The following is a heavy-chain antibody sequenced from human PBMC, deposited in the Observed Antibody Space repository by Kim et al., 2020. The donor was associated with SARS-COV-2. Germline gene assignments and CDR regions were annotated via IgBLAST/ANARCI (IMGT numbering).Heavy chain of an antibody. CDR1: GFTFTNYA. Sequence: GGSLRLSCAASGFTFTNYAMSWVRQAPGKGLEWVAGIIENGVDTYHADSVKGRFTISRDNSKSTLYLQMNGLRAEDTALYHCVKDYTVRESWNNIPLDQWGQGILVTVSS. CDR2: IIENGVDT. V-gene: IGHV3-23*01. J-gene: IGHJ4*02. D-gene: IGHD1-1*01. CDR3: VKDYTVRESWNNIPLDQ.